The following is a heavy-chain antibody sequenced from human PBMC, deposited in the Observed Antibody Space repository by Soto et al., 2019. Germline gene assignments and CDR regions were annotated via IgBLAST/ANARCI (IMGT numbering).Heavy chain of an antibody. V-gene: IGHV1-2*04. CDR1: GDTFTDYY. D-gene: IGHD5-12*01. J-gene: IGHJ6*03. Sequence: QVQLVQSGAEVKKPGASVTVSCRSSGDTFTDYYMHWVRQAPGQGLEWMGWINPNSGVTKYAQKFQGWVTMTRDTSSMTVYMQLSRLRSDDTAVYYCARESGGATATLDYYYFYMDVWGTGTTVTVSS. CDR2: INPNSGVT. CDR3: ARESGGATATLDYYYFYMDV.